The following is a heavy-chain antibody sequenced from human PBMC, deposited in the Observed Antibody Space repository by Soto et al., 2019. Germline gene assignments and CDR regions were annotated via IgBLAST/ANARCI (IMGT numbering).Heavy chain of an antibody. Sequence: QVQLVQSGPEVKKPGASVTLSCKASGYNFNNYGISWVRQAPGQGLEWMGWISGNNGNTKYGQKFQGRVSLTTDSSTSTAYMEMRSLRSDDTADYYCVRRVETTLDDAFDIWGPGTRVTVSS. D-gene: IGHD1-1*01. CDR1: GYNFNNYG. V-gene: IGHV1-18*01. J-gene: IGHJ3*02. CDR3: VRRVETTLDDAFDI. CDR2: ISGNNGNT.